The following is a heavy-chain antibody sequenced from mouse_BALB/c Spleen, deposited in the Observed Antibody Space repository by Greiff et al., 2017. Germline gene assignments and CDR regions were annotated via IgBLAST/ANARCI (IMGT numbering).Heavy chain of an antibody. CDR1: GYAFTNYL. V-gene: IGHV1-54*01. Sequence: VQLQQSGAELVRPGTSVKVSCKASGYAFTNYLIEWVKQRPGQGLEWIGVINPGSGGTNYNEKFKGKATLTADKSSSTAYMQLSSLTSDDSAVYFCARSGGYDEGFAYWGQGTLVTVSA. D-gene: IGHD2-14*01. J-gene: IGHJ3*01. CDR2: INPGSGGT. CDR3: ARSGGYDEGFAY.